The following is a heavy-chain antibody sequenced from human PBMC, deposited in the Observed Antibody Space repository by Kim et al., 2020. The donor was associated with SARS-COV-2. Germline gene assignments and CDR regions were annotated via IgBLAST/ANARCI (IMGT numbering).Heavy chain of an antibody. CDR3: AKDRLGYDSSGYPPEVDY. Sequence: GGSLRLSCAASGFTFSSYGMHWVRQAPGKGLEWVAVISYDGSNKYYADSVKGRFTISRDNSKNTLYLQMNSLRAEDTAVYYCAKDRLGYDSSGYPPEVDYWGPGTLVTVSS. CDR2: ISYDGSNK. V-gene: IGHV3-30*18. D-gene: IGHD3-22*01. J-gene: IGHJ4*02. CDR1: GFTFSSYG.